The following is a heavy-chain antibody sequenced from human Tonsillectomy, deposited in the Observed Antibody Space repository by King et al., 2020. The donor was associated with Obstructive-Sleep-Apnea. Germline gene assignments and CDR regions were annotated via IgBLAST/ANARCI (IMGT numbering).Heavy chain of an antibody. D-gene: IGHD3-10*01. V-gene: IGHV3-21*01. J-gene: IGHJ6*02. CDR2: ISSSSTYI. Sequence: QLVQSGGGLVKPGGSLRLSCAASGFAFRTYTMNWVRQAPGKGLEWVSSISSSSTYIYCADSLRGRFTISRDNAKNSLYLYMNSLRAEDTAVYYCARDADRGSLDVWGQGTTVTVSS. CDR3: ARDADRGSLDV. CDR1: GFAFRTYT.